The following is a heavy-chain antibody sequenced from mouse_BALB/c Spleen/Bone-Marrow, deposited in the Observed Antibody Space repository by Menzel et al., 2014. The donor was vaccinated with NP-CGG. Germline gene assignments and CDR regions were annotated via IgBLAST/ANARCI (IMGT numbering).Heavy chain of an antibody. Sequence: QVQLKQSGAELVRPGTSVKVSCKASGYAFXNYLIEWVKQRPGQGLEWIGVINPGSGGTNYNEKFKGKATLTADKSSSTAYMQLSSLTSDDSAVYFCAREIITSFAYWGQGTLVTVSA. CDR3: AREIITSFAY. D-gene: IGHD1-1*01. CDR1: GYAFXNYL. V-gene: IGHV1-54*01. CDR2: INPGSGGT. J-gene: IGHJ3*01.